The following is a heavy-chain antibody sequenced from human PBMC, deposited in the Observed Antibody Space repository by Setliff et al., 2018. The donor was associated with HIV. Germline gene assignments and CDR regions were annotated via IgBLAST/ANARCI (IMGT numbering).Heavy chain of an antibody. V-gene: IGHV4-4*07. CDR1: GGSINTYY. D-gene: IGHD1-20*01. CDR3: ARGIGTRYNYYMDV. Sequence: PSETLSLTCTVSGGSINTYYWSWIRQPAGKGLEWIGRFYTSGSTNYNPSLKSRVTMSADTSRNQLSLKLSSVIAADTAVYYCARGIGTRYNYYMDVWGIGTTVTVSS. CDR2: FYTSGST. J-gene: IGHJ6*03.